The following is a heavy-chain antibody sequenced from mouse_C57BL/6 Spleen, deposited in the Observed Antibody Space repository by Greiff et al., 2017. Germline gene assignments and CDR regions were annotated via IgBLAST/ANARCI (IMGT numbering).Heavy chain of an antibody. J-gene: IGHJ4*01. CDR3: ASAIYYDSYYYAMDY. CDR1: GYAFSSYW. CDR2: IYPGDGDT. V-gene: IGHV1-80*01. D-gene: IGHD2-4*01. Sequence: QVQLKQSGAELVKPGASVKISCKASGYAFSSYWMNWVKQRPGKGLEWIGQIYPGDGDTNYNGKFKGKATLTADKSSSTAYMQLSSLTSEDSAVYFCASAIYYDSYYYAMDYWGQGTSVTVSS.